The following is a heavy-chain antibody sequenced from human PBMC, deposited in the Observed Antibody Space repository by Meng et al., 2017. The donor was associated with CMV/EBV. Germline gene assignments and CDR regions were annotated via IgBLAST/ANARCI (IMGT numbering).Heavy chain of an antibody. CDR2: INPSGGST. CDR1: GYTFTSYY. D-gene: IGHD2/OR15-2a*01. Sequence: ASVKVSCKASGYTFTSYYMHWVRQAPGQGLEWMGIINPSGGSTSYAQKFQGRVTMTRDTSTSTVYMELSSLRSEDTAVYYCARAEGLLISYYCYGMDVWGQGTTVTVSS. CDR3: ARAEGLLISYYCYGMDV. V-gene: IGHV1-46*01. J-gene: IGHJ6*02.